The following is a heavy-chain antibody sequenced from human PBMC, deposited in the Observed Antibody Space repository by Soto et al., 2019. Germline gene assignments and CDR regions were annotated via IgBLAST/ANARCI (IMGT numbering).Heavy chain of an antibody. V-gene: IGHV3-9*01. CDR2: ISWNSGSL. CDR1: GFTFDDYA. Sequence: EVQLVESGGGLVQPGRSLRLSCAASGFTFDDYAVHWVRQAPGKGVEWVSGISWNSGSLDYADSVKGRFTVSRDNAKNSLYLQMNSLRAEDTALYYCAKVMNGYVFDFWGQGALVSVSS. D-gene: IGHD5-12*01. J-gene: IGHJ4*02. CDR3: AKVMNGYVFDF.